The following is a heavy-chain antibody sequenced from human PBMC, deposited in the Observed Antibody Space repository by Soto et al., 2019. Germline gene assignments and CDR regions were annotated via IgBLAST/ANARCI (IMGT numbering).Heavy chain of an antibody. J-gene: IGHJ4*02. Sequence: SVKVSCKASGFTFTSSAVQWVRQARVQRLEWIGWIVVGSGNTNYAQKFQERVTITRDMSTSTAYMELSSLRSEDTAVYYCAAGPTYYYDNSGYHPPSYWGQGTLVTVSS. V-gene: IGHV1-58*01. CDR1: GFTFTSSA. CDR2: IVVGSGNT. D-gene: IGHD3-22*01. CDR3: AAGPTYYYDNSGYHPPSY.